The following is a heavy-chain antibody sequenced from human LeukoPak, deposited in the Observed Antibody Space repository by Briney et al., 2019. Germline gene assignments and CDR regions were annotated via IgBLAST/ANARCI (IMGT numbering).Heavy chain of an antibody. V-gene: IGHV3-66*02. D-gene: IGHD3-22*01. Sequence: GGSLRLSCAASGFTVSAYAMAWVRQAPGKGLEWVSTIYDDNTYYADSVKGRFTISRDNSKNTLYLQMNSLRAEGTAVYYCARDRAYYYDSSGYYPDHWGQGTLVTVSS. CDR2: IYDDNT. CDR1: GFTVSAYA. CDR3: ARDRAYYYDSSGYYPDH. J-gene: IGHJ5*02.